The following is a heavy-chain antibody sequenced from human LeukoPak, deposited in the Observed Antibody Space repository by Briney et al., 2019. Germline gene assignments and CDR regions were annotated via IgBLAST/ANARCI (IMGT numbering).Heavy chain of an antibody. V-gene: IGHV3-21*01. CDR1: GSTFSSYS. CDR3: ARDSFGYRGPFDP. J-gene: IGHJ5*02. CDR2: ISSSSSYI. Sequence: GGSLRVSCAASGSTFSSYSMNWVRQAPGKGLEWVSSISSSSSYIYYADSVKGRFTISRDNAKNSLYLQMNSLRAEDTAVYYCARDSFGYRGPFDPWGQGTLVTVSS. D-gene: IGHD5-24*01.